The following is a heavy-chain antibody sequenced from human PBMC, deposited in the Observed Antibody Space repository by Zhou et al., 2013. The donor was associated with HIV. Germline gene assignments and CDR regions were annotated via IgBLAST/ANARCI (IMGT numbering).Heavy chain of an antibody. D-gene: IGHD2-2*01. V-gene: IGHV1-69*05. Sequence: QVQLVQSGAEVKKPGSSVNVSCKASGDTFSTYGISWVRQAPGQGLEWMGGSIPLFGTTKYAQKFQGRVTITTDESTSTVYMELTSLTSDDTAVYYCARAADIVVVPAATFDYWGQGTLVTVSS. CDR3: ARAADIVVVPAATFDY. CDR2: SIPLFGTT. CDR1: GDTFSTYG. J-gene: IGHJ4*02.